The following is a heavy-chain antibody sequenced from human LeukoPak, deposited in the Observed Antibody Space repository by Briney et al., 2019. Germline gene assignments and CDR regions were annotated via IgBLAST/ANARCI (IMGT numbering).Heavy chain of an antibody. CDR3: ARETYYYGSGSYYKQLYYYGMDV. CDR2: IWYDGSNK. V-gene: IGHV3-33*01. Sequence: GGSLRLSCAASGFTFSSYGMHWVRQAPGKGLEWVAVIWYDGSNKYYADSVKGRFTISRDNSKNTLYLQMNSLRAEDTAVYYCARETYYYGSGSYYKQLYYYGMDVWGKGTTVTVSS. D-gene: IGHD3-10*01. CDR1: GFTFSSYG. J-gene: IGHJ6*04.